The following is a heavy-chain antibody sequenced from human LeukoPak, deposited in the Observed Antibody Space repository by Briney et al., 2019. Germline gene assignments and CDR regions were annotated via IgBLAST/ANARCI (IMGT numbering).Heavy chain of an antibody. CDR1: GYTFTGYY. V-gene: IGHV1-2*02. CDR2: INPNSGGT. CDR3: ARSYCSGGGCSMGVH. D-gene: IGHD2-15*01. Sequence: ASVKVSCKASGYTFTGYYMHWVRQAPGQGLEWRGWINPNSGGTNYAQKFQGRVTMTRDTSINTAYMELSSLRSDDTAVYYCARSYCSGGGCSMGVHWGQGTLVTVSS. J-gene: IGHJ4*02.